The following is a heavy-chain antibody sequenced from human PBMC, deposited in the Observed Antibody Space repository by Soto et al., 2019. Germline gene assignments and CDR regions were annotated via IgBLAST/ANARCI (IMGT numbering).Heavy chain of an antibody. Sequence: SETLSLTCAVYGGSFSGYYWSWIRQPPGKGLEWIGEINHSGSTNYNPSLKSRVTISVDTSKNQFSLKLSSVTAADTAVYYCARMAEGGYYYYYMDVWGKGTTVTVSS. V-gene: IGHV4-34*01. CDR1: GGSFSGYY. D-gene: IGHD3-16*01. J-gene: IGHJ6*03. CDR3: ARMAEGGYYYYYMDV. CDR2: INHSGST.